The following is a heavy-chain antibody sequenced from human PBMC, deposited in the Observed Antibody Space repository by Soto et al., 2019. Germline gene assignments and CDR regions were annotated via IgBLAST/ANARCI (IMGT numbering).Heavy chain of an antibody. CDR1: GGSFSSFY. CDR3: ARVRHGWGFFDY. Sequence: PSPTLSVTCTPSGGSFSSFYWSWFRYPPGMRLDWIGYLYFGGSTHYGPSVKSRVTISVDASQNRFSLILMSVPAADTASYYWARVRHGWGFFDYWSQVALVTVS. J-gene: IGHJ4*02. CDR2: LYFGGST. V-gene: IGHV4-59*12. D-gene: IGHD6-19*01.